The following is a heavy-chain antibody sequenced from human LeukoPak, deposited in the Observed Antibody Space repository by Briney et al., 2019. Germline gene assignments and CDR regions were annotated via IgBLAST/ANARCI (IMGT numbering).Heavy chain of an antibody. Sequence: SETLSLTCAVYGGSFSGYYWGWIRQPPGKGLEWIGSIYHSGSTYYNPSLKSRVTISVDTSKNQFSLKLSSVTATDTAVYYCASLLLWFGEGGFDYWGQGTLVTVSS. J-gene: IGHJ4*02. CDR3: ASLLLWFGEGGFDY. CDR2: IYHSGST. D-gene: IGHD3-10*01. CDR1: GGSFSGYY. V-gene: IGHV4-38-2*01.